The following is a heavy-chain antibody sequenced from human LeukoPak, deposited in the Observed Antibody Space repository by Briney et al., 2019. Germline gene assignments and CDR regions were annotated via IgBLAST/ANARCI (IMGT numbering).Heavy chain of an antibody. CDR1: GSTFSSYA. V-gene: IGHV3-23*01. CDR2: ISGSGGST. Sequence: PGGSLRLSCAASGSTFSSYAMSWVRKAPGKGLEWVSAISGSGGSTYYADSVKGRFTISRDNAKNSLFLQMNSLRAEDTAVYYCARGHYGMDVWGQGTTVTVSS. CDR3: ARGHYGMDV. J-gene: IGHJ6*02.